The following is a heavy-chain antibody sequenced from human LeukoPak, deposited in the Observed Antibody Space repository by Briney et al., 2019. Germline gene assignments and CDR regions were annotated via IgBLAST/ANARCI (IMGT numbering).Heavy chain of an antibody. Sequence: GGSLRLSCAASGFTFSSYSMNWVRQAPGKGLEWVSSISSSSYIYYADSVKGRFTISRDNAKNSLYLQMNSLRAEDTAVYYCARGRMVRGVINDYWGQGTLVTVSS. D-gene: IGHD3-10*01. V-gene: IGHV3-21*01. CDR2: ISSSSYI. J-gene: IGHJ4*02. CDR3: ARGRMVRGVINDY. CDR1: GFTFSSYS.